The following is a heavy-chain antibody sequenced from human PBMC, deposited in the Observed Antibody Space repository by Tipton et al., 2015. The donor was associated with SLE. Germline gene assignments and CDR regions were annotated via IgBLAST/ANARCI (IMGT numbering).Heavy chain of an antibody. V-gene: IGHV4-59*01. CDR3: AATFTAARGMDV. CDR2: IYYSGST. Sequence: TLSLTCTVSGGSISSYYWSWIQQPPGKGLEWIGYIYYSGSTNYNPSLKSRVTISVDTSKNQFSLKLSSVTAADTAVYYCAATFTAARGMDVWGQGTTVTVSS. D-gene: IGHD3-16*01. J-gene: IGHJ6*02. CDR1: GGSISSYY.